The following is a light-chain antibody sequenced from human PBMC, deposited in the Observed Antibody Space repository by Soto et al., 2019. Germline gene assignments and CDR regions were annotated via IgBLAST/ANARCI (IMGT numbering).Light chain of an antibody. CDR2: EGS. CDR3: CSYAGSSTYV. J-gene: IGLJ1*01. Sequence: QSVLTQPASVSGSPGQSITISCTGTSSDVGSYNLVSWYQQHPGKAPKLMIYEGSKRPSGVSNRFSGSKSGNTAYLTISGLQAEDEADYYCCSYAGSSTYVFGTGTKV. V-gene: IGLV2-23*01. CDR1: SSDVGSYNL.